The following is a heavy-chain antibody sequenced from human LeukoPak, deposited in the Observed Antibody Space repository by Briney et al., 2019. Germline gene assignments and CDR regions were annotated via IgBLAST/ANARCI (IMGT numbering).Heavy chain of an antibody. D-gene: IGHD2/OR15-2a*01. Sequence: SETLSLTCTVSGGSISSSSYYWGWIRQPPGKGLEWIGSIYYSGSTYYNPFLKSRVTMSVDTSKNQFSLKLSSVTAADMAVYYCASSESFNDYWGQGTLVTVSS. CDR1: GGSISSSSYY. CDR2: IYYSGST. V-gene: IGHV4-39*01. CDR3: ASSESFNDY. J-gene: IGHJ4*02.